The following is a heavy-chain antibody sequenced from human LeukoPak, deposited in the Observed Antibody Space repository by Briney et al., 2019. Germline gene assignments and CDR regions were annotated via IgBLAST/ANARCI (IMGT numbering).Heavy chain of an antibody. J-gene: IGHJ4*02. CDR3: AKEGNAASLGY. D-gene: IGHD1-1*01. V-gene: IGHV3-23*01. CDR2: ISGSGGAT. CDR1: RLSFSDYD. Sequence: PGGSLRLSCTYSRLSFSDYDMTWVRQAPGKGLEWVSTISGSGGATYYADSVNGRFTISRDNSKSTLFLQMNSLRAEDTAVYFCAKEGNAASLGYWGQGTVVTVSS.